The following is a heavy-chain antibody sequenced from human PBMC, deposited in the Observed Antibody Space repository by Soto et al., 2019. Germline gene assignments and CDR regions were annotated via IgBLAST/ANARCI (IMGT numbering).Heavy chain of an antibody. D-gene: IGHD3-22*01. CDR1: VYTFTAYY. CDR3: EAMVMTPLYSFDGVDL. V-gene: IGHV1-2*02. J-gene: IGHJ6*01. CDR2: INPNTGGT. Sequence: QVQLVQSGAEVKKPGASVNVSCKASVYTFTAYYIHWVRQAPVQGLEWMGWINPNTGGTNYAQNFLGRATMSKTTSTSTAFMEPSRLRPDGTALYCCEAMVMTPLYSFDGVDLWGQETKVNVYS.